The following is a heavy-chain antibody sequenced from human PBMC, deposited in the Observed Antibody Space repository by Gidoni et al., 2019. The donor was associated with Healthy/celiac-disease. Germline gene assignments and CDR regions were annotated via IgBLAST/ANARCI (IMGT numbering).Heavy chain of an antibody. CDR2: INHSGST. V-gene: IGHV4-34*01. CDR3: ARVTGGPPIWGKAWFDP. J-gene: IGHJ5*02. Sequence: QVQLQQWGAGLLKPSETLSLTCAVYGGSFSGYYWSWIRQPPGKGLEWIGEINHSGSTNYNPSLKSRVTISVDTSKNQFSLKLSSVTAADTAVYYCARVTGGPPIWGKAWFDPWGQGTLVTVSS. D-gene: IGHD7-27*01. CDR1: GGSFSGYY.